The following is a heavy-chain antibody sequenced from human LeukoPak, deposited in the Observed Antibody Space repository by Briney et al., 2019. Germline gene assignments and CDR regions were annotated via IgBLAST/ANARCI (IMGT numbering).Heavy chain of an antibody. CDR1: GFTVSSNY. Sequence: GGSLRLSCAASGFTVSSNYMNWVRQAPGKGLEWVSLIYSGGSTFYADSVKGRFTISRDNSKNTLYLQMNSLRAEDTAVYYCAAAGYSSGWYYYYGMDVWGQGTTVTVSS. CDR2: IYSGGST. D-gene: IGHD6-19*01. V-gene: IGHV3-53*01. CDR3: AAAGYSSGWYYYYGMDV. J-gene: IGHJ6*02.